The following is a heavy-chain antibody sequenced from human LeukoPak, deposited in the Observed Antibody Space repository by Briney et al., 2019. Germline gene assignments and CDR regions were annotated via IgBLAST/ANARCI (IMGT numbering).Heavy chain of an antibody. V-gene: IGHV4-39*07. J-gene: IGHJ4*02. CDR1: GGSISSSSYY. CDR2: IYYSGST. CDR3: ARVGRGYDYSGY. Sequence: PSETLSLTCTVSGGSISSSSYYRGWIRQPPGKGLEWIGSIYYSGSTYYNPSLKSRVTISVDTSKNQFSLKLSSVTAADTAVYYCARVGRGYDYSGYWGQGTLVTVSS. D-gene: IGHD5-12*01.